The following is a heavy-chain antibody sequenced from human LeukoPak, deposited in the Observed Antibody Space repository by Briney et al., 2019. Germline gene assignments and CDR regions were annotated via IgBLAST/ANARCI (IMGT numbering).Heavy chain of an antibody. CDR1: GFTFSSYG. J-gene: IGHJ4*02. Sequence: GGSLRLSCATSGFTFSSYGMHWVRQAPGQGLEWVSVIYSATSAYYADYVKGRFTITTDNSKNTPYLQMNSLRAEDTAVYYCARSGAEITRLYDYWGQGTLVTVSS. CDR3: ARSGAEITRLYDY. V-gene: IGHV3-NL1*01. CDR2: IYSATSA. D-gene: IGHD3-16*01.